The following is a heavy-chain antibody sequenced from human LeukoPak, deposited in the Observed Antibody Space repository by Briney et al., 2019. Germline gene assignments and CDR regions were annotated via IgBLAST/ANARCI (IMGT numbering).Heavy chain of an antibody. CDR2: IHNSGTT. Sequence: SETLSLTCAVSGGPFSGYFWSWIRQSSGKGLEWIGEIHNSGTTNYNPSLNNRVTISEDTSKNQFYLNLSSVTAADTAVCYCARRYYYNLGSFPFDFWGQGTLVTVSS. D-gene: IGHD3-10*01. J-gene: IGHJ4*02. CDR1: GGPFSGYF. CDR3: ARRYYYNLGSFPFDF. V-gene: IGHV4-34*01.